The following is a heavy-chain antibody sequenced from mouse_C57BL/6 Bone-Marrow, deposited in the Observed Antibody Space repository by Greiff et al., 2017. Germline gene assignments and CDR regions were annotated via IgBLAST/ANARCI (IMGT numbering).Heavy chain of an antibody. CDR3: ARWNYGNYLDY. J-gene: IGHJ2*01. CDR2: IYPRSGNT. Sequence: QVQLQQSGAELARPGASVKLSCKASGYTFTSYGISWVKQRTGQGLEWIGEIYPRSGNTYYNEKFKGKVTLTVDKSSSTAYMELRSVTSEDTAVYFCARWNYGNYLDYWGKGTTLTVSS. CDR1: GYTFTSYG. D-gene: IGHD2-1*01. V-gene: IGHV1-81*01.